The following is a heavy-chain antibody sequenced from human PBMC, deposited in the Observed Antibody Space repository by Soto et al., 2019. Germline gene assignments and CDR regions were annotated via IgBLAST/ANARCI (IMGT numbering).Heavy chain of an antibody. CDR3: AFRTSVTSVDF. J-gene: IGHJ4*02. CDR1: GYIFTAYS. CDR2: VNPSGGST. D-gene: IGHD4-4*01. Sequence: ASVKVSCTASGYIFTAYSMHWVRQAPGQGLEWMGVVNPSGGSTNYAQKFQGRITITRDTSRNQVVLTMTNMDPVDTATYYCAFRTSVTSVDFWGQGTLVTVSS. V-gene: IGHV1-46*01.